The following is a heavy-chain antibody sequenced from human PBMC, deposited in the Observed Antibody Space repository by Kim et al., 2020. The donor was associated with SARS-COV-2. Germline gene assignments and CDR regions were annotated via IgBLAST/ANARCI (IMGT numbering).Heavy chain of an antibody. CDR1: GGSISSGDYY. CDR3: AREYCGGDCYSDY. V-gene: IGHV4-30-4*01. D-gene: IGHD2-21*01. CDR2: IYYSGST. Sequence: SETLSLTCTVSGGSISSGDYYWSWIRQPPGKGLEWIGYIYYSGSTYYNPSLKSRVTISVDTSKNQFSLKLSSVTAADTAVYYCAREYCGGDCYSDYWGQGTLVTVSS. J-gene: IGHJ4*02.